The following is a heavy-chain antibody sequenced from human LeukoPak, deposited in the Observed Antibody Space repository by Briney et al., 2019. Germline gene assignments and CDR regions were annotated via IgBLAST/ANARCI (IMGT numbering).Heavy chain of an antibody. CDR1: GYTFTSYG. CDR2: ISAYNGNT. J-gene: IGHJ4*02. V-gene: IGHV1-18*01. Sequence: GASVTVSCKASGYTFTSYGISWVRQAPGQGLEWMGWISAYNGNTNYAQKLQGRVTMTTDTSTSTAYMELRSLRSDDTAVYYCARDRSDFWSGYYPSSFPLDYWGQGTLVTVSS. CDR3: ARDRSDFWSGYYPSSFPLDY. D-gene: IGHD3-3*01.